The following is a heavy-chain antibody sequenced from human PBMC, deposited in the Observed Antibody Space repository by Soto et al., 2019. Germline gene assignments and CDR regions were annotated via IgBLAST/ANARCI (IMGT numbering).Heavy chain of an antibody. CDR1: GFTFSSYA. V-gene: IGHV3-30-3*01. J-gene: IGHJ4*02. CDR2: ISYDGSNK. CDR3: ASDGSGSYYGPFDY. Sequence: QVQLVESGGGVVQPGRSLRLSCAASGFTFSSYAMHWVRQAPGKGLEWVAVISYDGSNKYYADSVKGRFTISRDNSKNTLYLQMNSLRAEDTAVYYCASDGSGSYYGPFDYWGQGTLVTVSS. D-gene: IGHD3-10*01.